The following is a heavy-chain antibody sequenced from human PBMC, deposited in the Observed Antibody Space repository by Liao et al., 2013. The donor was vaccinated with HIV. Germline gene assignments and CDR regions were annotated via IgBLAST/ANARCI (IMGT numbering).Heavy chain of an antibody. CDR2: INHNGGT. CDR3: ARRYTWNDVSFDS. CDR1: GGSFSGYY. D-gene: IGHD1-1*01. Sequence: QVQLQQWGAGLLKPSETLSLTCAVYGGSFSGYYWTWIRHPPGKGLEWIGEINHNGGTNHNPSLETRVTISVDTSKNQFSLKLSSVTAADTAVYYCARRYTWNDVSFDSWGQGTLVTVSS. V-gene: IGHV4-34*01. J-gene: IGHJ4*02.